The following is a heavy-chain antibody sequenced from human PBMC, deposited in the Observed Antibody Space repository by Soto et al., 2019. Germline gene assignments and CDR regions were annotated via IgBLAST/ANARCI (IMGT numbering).Heavy chain of an antibody. J-gene: IGHJ6*03. D-gene: IGHD1-26*01. Sequence: ASVKVSCKASGYTFTSYGISWVRQAPGQGLEWMGWISAYNGNTNYAQKLQGRVTMTTDTSTSTAYMELRSLRSDDTAVYYCARDPPGSYYDYYYYYMDVWGKGTTVTVSS. CDR2: ISAYNGNT. V-gene: IGHV1-18*01. CDR3: ARDPPGSYYDYYYYYMDV. CDR1: GYTFTSYG.